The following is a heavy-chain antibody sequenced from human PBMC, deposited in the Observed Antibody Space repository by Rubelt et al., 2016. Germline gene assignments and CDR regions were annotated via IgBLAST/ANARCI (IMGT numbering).Heavy chain of an antibody. CDR2: IIGSGEKT. V-gene: IGHV3-23*04. CDR3: AREETFDI. J-gene: IGHJ3*02. CDR1: GFTFSSYA. Sequence: EVEVVESGGGFIQPGGSLRPSCVASGFTFSSYAMSWVRQAPGKGLEWVSGIIGSGEKTYYADAVKGRFTISRDNSKNTLYLQMNSRRVEDTAVYYCAREETFDIWGQGTKVAVSS.